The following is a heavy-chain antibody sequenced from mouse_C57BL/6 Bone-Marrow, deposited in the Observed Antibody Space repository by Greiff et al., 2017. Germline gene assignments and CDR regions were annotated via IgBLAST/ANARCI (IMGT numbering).Heavy chain of an antibody. D-gene: IGHD4-1*01. V-gene: IGHV1-4*01. Sequence: VQLQQSGAELARPGASVKMSCKASGYTFTSYTLHWVQQRPGQGLEWIGYINPSSGYTKYNQKFKDKATLTADKSSSTAYMQLSSLTSEDSAVYYCARGRLGRGWFAYWGQGTLVTVSA. CDR1: GYTFTSYT. CDR3: ARGRLGRGWFAY. J-gene: IGHJ3*01. CDR2: INPSSGYT.